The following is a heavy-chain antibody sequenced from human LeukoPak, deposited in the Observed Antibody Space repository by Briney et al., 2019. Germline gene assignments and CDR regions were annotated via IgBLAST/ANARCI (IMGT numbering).Heavy chain of an antibody. CDR1: GGSISSSSYY. J-gene: IGHJ4*02. V-gene: IGHV4-39*07. Sequence: SETLSLTCTVSGGSISSSSYYWGWIRQPPGTGLEWIGSIYYSGSTYYNPSLKSRVTISVDTSKNQFSLKLSSVTAADTAVYYCASGIAAPEYFDYWGQGTLVTVSS. CDR3: ASGIAAPEYFDY. D-gene: IGHD6-6*01. CDR2: IYYSGST.